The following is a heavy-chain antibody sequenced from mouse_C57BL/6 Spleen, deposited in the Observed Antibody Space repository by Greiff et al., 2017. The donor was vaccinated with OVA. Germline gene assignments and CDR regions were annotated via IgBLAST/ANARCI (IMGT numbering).Heavy chain of an antibody. Sequence: EVQVVESGGDLVKPGGSLKLSCAASGFTFSSYGMSWVRQTPDKRLEWVATISSGGSYTYYPDSVKGRFTISRDNAKNTLYLQMSSLKSEDTAMYYCARRTTGFAYWGQGTLVTVSA. V-gene: IGHV5-6*01. CDR2: ISSGGSYT. D-gene: IGHD1-1*01. CDR1: GFTFSSYG. J-gene: IGHJ3*01. CDR3: ARRTTGFAY.